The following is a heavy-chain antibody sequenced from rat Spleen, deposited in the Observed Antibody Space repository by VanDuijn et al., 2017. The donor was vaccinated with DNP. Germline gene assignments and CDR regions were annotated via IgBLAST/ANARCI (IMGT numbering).Heavy chain of an antibody. J-gene: IGHJ2*01. CDR2: INYSGTT. CDR3: ARWSRYFDY. CDR1: GYSITSNY. Sequence: EVRLQESGPGLVKPSQSLSLTCSVTGYSITSNYWAWIRKFPGNKMEWMGYINYSGTTGYNPSLRSRISITRDTSKNQFLLQVNSVTNEDTATYYCARWSRYFDYWGQGVMVTVSS. V-gene: IGHV3-1*01.